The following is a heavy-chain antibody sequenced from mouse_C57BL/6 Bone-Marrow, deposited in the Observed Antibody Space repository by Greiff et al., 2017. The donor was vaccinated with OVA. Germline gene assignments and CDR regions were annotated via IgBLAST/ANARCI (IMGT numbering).Heavy chain of an antibody. Sequence: EVKVEESGGGLVQPGGSLKLSCAASGFTFSDYGMAWVRQAPRKGPEWVAFISNLAYSIYYADTVTGRFTISRENAKNTLYLEMSSLRSEDTAMYYCARTVVADWYFDVWGTGTTVTVSS. CDR1: GFTFSDYG. CDR3: ARTVVADWYFDV. V-gene: IGHV5-15*04. D-gene: IGHD1-1*01. CDR2: ISNLAYSI. J-gene: IGHJ1*03.